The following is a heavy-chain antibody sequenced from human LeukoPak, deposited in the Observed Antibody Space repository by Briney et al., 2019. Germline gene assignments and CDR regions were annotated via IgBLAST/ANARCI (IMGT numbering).Heavy chain of an antibody. Sequence: ASVEVSCKASGYTFTSYYMHWVRQAPGQGLEWMGIINPSGGSTSYAQKFQGRVTMTRDMSTSTVYMELSSLRSEDTAVYYCARDRAGADFDYWGQGTLVTVSS. CDR2: INPSGGST. V-gene: IGHV1-46*01. J-gene: IGHJ4*02. CDR3: ARDRAGADFDY. CDR1: GYTFTSYY. D-gene: IGHD1-26*01.